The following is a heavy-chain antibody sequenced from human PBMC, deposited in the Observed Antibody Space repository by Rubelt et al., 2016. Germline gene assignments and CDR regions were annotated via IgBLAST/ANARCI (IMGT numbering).Heavy chain of an antibody. CDR3: ARRAYKSLAWDS. D-gene: IGHD3-16*01. CDR2: ISYTGGP. CDR1: GGSISSDNYY. V-gene: IGHV4-39*01. J-gene: IGHJ5*01. Sequence: QLRLQESGPGLVKPSETLSLTCSVSGGSISSDNYYWGWLRQPPGQGLEWIDSISYTGGPHYNPSLRSRVPMSMDTSNNQVSLELTSVTAADTAVYYCARRAYKSLAWDSWGQGTQVTVSS.